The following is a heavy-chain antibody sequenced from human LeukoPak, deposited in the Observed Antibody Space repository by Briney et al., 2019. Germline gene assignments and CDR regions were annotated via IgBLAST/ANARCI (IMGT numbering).Heavy chain of an antibody. CDR3: ASGAAGPPTFDY. Sequence: SETLSLTCTVSGGSISSSSYYWGWIRQPPGKGLEWIGSIYCSGSTYYNPSLKSRVTISVDTSKNQFSLKLSSVTAADTAVYYCASGAAGPPTFDYWGQGTLVTVSS. V-gene: IGHV4-39*07. J-gene: IGHJ4*02. D-gene: IGHD6-13*01. CDR2: IYCSGST. CDR1: GGSISSSSYY.